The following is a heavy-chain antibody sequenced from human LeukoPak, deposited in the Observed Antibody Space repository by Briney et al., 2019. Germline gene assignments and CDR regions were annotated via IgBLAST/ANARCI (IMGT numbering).Heavy chain of an antibody. D-gene: IGHD3-22*01. CDR3: STDDTYYYDTSGYYALGDAFDI. CDR2: IKSKTDGGTT. CDR1: GFTFSNAW. J-gene: IGHJ3*02. Sequence: PGGSLRLSCAASGFTFSNAWMSWVRQAPGKGLEWVGRIKSKTDGGTTDYAAPVKGRFTTSRDDSKNTLYLQMNSLKTEDTAVYYCSTDDTYYYDTSGYYALGDAFDIWGQGTMVTVSS. V-gene: IGHV3-15*01.